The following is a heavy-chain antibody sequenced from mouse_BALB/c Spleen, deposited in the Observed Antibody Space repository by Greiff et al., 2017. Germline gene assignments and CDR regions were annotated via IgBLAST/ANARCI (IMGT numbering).Heavy chain of an antibody. CDR2: ISSGGSYT. Sequence: EVKLVESGGGLVKPGGSLKLSCAASGFTFSSYAMSWVRQSPEKRLEWVAEISSGGSYTYYPDTVTGRFTISRDNAKNTLYLEMSSLRSEDTAMYYCARERTGTLDYWGQGTTLTVSS. V-gene: IGHV5-9-4*01. D-gene: IGHD4-1*01. CDR3: ARERTGTLDY. J-gene: IGHJ2*01. CDR1: GFTFSSYA.